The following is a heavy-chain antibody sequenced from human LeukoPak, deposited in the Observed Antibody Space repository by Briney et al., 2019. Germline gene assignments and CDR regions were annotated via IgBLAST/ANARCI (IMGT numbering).Heavy chain of an antibody. CDR3: VRDGPDYYDVLTASRRVAHYFDY. V-gene: IGHV3-30-3*01. Sequence: QSGGSLRLSCAASGFTFSAYSLHWVRQAPGRGLEWVAVISYDGSDIYYGDSVRGRFTISRDNSKETVYLQMNNLKPEDTAVYYCVRDGPDYYDVLTASRRVAHYFDYWGQGTLVIVSS. J-gene: IGHJ4*02. D-gene: IGHD3-9*01. CDR1: GFTFSAYS. CDR2: ISYDGSDI.